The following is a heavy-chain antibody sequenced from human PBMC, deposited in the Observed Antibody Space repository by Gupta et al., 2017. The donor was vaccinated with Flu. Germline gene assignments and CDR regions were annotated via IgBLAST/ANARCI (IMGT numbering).Heavy chain of an antibody. V-gene: IGHV4-59*08. Sequence: QVQLQESGPGLVKPSETLSLTCTVSGGSISSYYWRWIRQPPGKGLEWIGYIYYSGSTNYNPPLKSRVTISVDTSKNQFSLKLSSVTAADTAVYYCARQYSSANTKYYYYGMDVWGQGTTVTVSS. CDR2: IYYSGST. D-gene: IGHD6-19*01. CDR3: ARQYSSANTKYYYYGMDV. CDR1: GGSISSYY. J-gene: IGHJ6*02.